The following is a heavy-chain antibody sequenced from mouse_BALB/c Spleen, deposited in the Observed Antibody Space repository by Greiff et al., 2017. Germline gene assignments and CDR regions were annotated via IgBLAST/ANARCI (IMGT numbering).Heavy chain of an antibody. D-gene: IGHD2-3*01. Sequence: EVKVVESGGGLVKPGGSLKLSCAASGFTFSSYTMSWVRQTPEKRLEWVATISSGGSYTYYPDSVKGRFTISRDNAKNTLYLQMSSLKSEDTAMYYCTREGDGYGGYFDVWGAGTTVTVSS. J-gene: IGHJ1*01. V-gene: IGHV5-6-4*01. CDR2: ISSGGSYT. CDR1: GFTFSSYT. CDR3: TREGDGYGGYFDV.